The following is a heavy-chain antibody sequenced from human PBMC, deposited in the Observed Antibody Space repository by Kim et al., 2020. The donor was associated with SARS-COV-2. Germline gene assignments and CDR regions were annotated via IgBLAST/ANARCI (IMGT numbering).Heavy chain of an antibody. V-gene: IGHV4-31*02. D-gene: IGHD3-16*01. J-gene: IGHJ4*02. Sequence: IPSLKSRVTISVDTSKNQFSLKLSSVTAADTAVYYCARAGGFSDQGPVGYWGQGTLVTVSS. CDR3: ARAGGFSDQGPVGY.